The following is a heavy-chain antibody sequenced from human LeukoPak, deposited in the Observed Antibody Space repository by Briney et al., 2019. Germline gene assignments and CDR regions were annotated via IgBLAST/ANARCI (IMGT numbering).Heavy chain of an antibody. CDR1: GGTFSSYA. V-gene: IGHV1-69*13. CDR3: ARDDAGLLDY. Sequence: ASVKVSCKASGGTFSSYAISWVRQAPGQGLEWMGGIIPIFGTANYAQKFQGRVTIAADESTSTAYMELSSLRSEDTAVYYCARDDAGLLDYWGQGTLVTVSS. D-gene: IGHD2-15*01. CDR2: IIPIFGTA. J-gene: IGHJ4*02.